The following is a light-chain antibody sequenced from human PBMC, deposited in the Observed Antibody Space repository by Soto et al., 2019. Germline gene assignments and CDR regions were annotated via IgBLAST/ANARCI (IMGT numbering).Light chain of an antibody. CDR2: VAS. CDR1: QSVSSSY. V-gene: IGKV3-20*01. CDR3: QQYGSP. Sequence: EIVLTQSPGTLSLSPGERATLSCRASQSVSSSYLAWYQQKPGQAPRLLIYVASSRATGIPDRFSGSGSGTDFTLTISRLEPEEFAVYYCQQYGSPFGQGTRLEIK. J-gene: IGKJ5*01.